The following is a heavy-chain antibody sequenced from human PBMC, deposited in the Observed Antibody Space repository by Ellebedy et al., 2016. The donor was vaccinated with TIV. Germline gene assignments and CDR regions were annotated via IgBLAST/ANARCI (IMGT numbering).Heavy chain of an antibody. J-gene: IGHJ4*02. CDR1: GFTVSSNF. Sequence: GESLKISCAASGFTVSSNFMTWVRQAPGKGLEWVSVIYSGGSTYYADSVRGRFTISRDNSKNTLYLQMNSLRAEDTAVYYCAIEWGRNYYDSSGYLYWGQGTLVTVSS. V-gene: IGHV3-66*01. CDR3: AIEWGRNYYDSSGYLY. CDR2: IYSGGST. D-gene: IGHD3-22*01.